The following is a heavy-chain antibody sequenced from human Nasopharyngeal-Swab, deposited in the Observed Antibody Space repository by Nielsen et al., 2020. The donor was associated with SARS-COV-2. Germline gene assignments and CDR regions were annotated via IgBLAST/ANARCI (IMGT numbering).Heavy chain of an antibody. J-gene: IGHJ5*02. Sequence: GGSLRLSCSASGFPFSRYSMNWVRQAPGKGLEWVSYITSSSTTTYYADSVKGQFTISRDTAKNSLYLQMNSLTAEDTAVYYCARAGGSGTYPNWFDPWGQGTLVTVSS. CDR1: GFPFSRYS. V-gene: IGHV3-48*04. CDR2: ITSSSTTT. CDR3: ARAGGSGTYPNWFDP. D-gene: IGHD3-10*01.